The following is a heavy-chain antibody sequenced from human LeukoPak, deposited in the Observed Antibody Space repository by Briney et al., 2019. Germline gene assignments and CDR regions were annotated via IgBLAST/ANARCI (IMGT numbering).Heavy chain of an antibody. CDR3: ARVGRGDHTWGSYSCDH. Sequence: SETLSLTCTVSGDSISGNHWSWIRQPPGKGLEWIGYISYSGSTSYNPSLKSRVTISVDTSKNQFSLKLSSVTAADTAVYYCARVGRGDHTWGSYSCDHWGQGTLVTVSS. CDR1: GDSISGNH. D-gene: IGHD3-16*01. CDR2: ISYSGST. J-gene: IGHJ4*02. V-gene: IGHV4-59*01.